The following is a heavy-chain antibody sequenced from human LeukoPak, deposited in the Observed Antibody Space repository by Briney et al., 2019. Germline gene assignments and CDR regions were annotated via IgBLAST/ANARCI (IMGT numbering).Heavy chain of an antibody. Sequence: SETLSLTCTVSGGSIRSSSYYWGWIRQPPGKGLEWIGSIYYSGSTYYNPSLKSRVTISVDTSKNQFSLKLSSVTAADTAVYYCARGGYCGGDCYFYYWGQGTLVTVSS. D-gene: IGHD2-21*02. CDR3: ARGGYCGGDCYFYY. CDR1: GGSIRSSSYY. CDR2: IYYSGST. V-gene: IGHV4-39*07. J-gene: IGHJ4*02.